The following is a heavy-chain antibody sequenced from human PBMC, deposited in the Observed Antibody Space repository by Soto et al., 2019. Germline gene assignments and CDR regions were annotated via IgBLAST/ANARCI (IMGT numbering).Heavy chain of an antibody. V-gene: IGHV3-23*01. D-gene: IGHD4-17*01. Sequence: PGGSLRLSCAASGFDFTSYAMTWVRQAPGKGLEWVSGITYSGDTTYYADSVKGRFTISRDNYRNTLYLQMNSLRADDTAMYFCAKDWPGTSSVTSDYWGQGTLVTSPQ. CDR3: AKDWPGTSSVTSDY. CDR2: ITYSGDTT. J-gene: IGHJ4*02. CDR1: GFDFTSYA.